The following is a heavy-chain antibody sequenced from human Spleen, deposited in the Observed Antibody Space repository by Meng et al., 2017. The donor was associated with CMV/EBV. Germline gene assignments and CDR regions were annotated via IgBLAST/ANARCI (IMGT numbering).Heavy chain of an antibody. CDR3: TRATYTSSWDFEF. D-gene: IGHD6-13*01. CDR1: GFTFSTYS. J-gene: IGHJ4*02. Sequence: SCAASGFTFSTYSMNWVRQAPGKGLEWVSYISSGSTIHYADSVWGRFTISRDNAKNSLYLQMNSLRAEDTAVYYCTRATYTSSWDFEFWGQGTLVTVSS. CDR2: ISSGSTI. V-gene: IGHV3-48*04.